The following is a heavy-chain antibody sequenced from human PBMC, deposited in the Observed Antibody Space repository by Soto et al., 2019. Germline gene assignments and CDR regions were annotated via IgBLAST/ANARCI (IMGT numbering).Heavy chain of an antibody. D-gene: IGHD3-3*01. J-gene: IGHJ6*02. Sequence: GAPVKVCCKASGRTVSSYPISRVRQAPEQGLEWMGGIIPSFGTANYAQKFQGRVTITADKSTSTAYMELSRLRSEDTAVYYCARVLGSSYYTYYYGMDVWGQGTTVTVSS. CDR2: IIPSFGTA. CDR3: ARVLGSSYYTYYYGMDV. V-gene: IGHV1-69*06. CDR1: GRTVSSYP.